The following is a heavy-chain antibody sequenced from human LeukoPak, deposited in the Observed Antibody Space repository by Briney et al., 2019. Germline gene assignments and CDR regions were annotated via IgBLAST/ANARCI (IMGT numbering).Heavy chain of an antibody. CDR1: GGSISSSSYY. D-gene: IGHD4-17*01. CDR2: IYYSGST. J-gene: IGHJ6*02. Sequence: PSETLSLTCTVSGGSISSSSYYWGWIRQPPGKGLEWIGSIYYSGSTYYNPSLKSRVTISVATSKNQFSLKLSSVTAADTAVYYCARQATVYYYGMDVWGQGTTVTVSS. V-gene: IGHV4-39*01. CDR3: ARQATVYYYGMDV.